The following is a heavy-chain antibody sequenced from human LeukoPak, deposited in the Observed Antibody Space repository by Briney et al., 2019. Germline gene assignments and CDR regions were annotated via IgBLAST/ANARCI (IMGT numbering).Heavy chain of an antibody. V-gene: IGHV3-73*01. CDR3: TTQHYSSADY. CDR2: IRSKANNYAT. J-gene: IGHJ4*02. D-gene: IGHD6-19*01. Sequence: GGSLRLSCAASGFTFSGSAMHWVRQASGKGLEWVGRIRSKANNYATSYAASVKGRFTVSRDDSKNTAYLQMNSLKTEDTAVYYCTTQHYSSADYWRQGTLVTVSS. CDR1: GFTFSGSA.